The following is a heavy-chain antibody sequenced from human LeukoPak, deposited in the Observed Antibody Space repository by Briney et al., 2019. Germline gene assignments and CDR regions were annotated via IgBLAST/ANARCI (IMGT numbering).Heavy chain of an antibody. CDR3: ARGPRSYSSSWYDGWYFDY. J-gene: IGHJ4*02. D-gene: IGHD6-13*01. V-gene: IGHV3-21*01. CDR1: GFXFSTYS. CDR2: ISSSSSYI. Sequence: GGSLRLSCAASGFXFSTYSINWVRQAPGKGLEWVSSISSSSSYIYYADSVKGRFTISRDNAKNSLYLQMNSLRAEDTAVYYCARGPRSYSSSWYDGWYFDYWGQGTLVTVSS.